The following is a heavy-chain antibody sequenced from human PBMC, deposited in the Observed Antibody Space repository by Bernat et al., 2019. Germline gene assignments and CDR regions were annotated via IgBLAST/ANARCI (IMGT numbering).Heavy chain of an antibody. CDR1: GYTFTGYY. CDR2: INPNGGGT. V-gene: IGHV1-2*04. J-gene: IGHJ3*02. Sequence: QVQLVQSGAEVKKPGASVKVSCKASGYTFTGYYMHWMRQAPGQGLEWMGWINPNGGGTNYAQNFQDWVTMTRDTSISTVYMELSSLRSDDAAVYYCARERNYPTGAFDIWGQGTMVTVSS. CDR3: ARERNYPTGAFDI. D-gene: IGHD1-7*01.